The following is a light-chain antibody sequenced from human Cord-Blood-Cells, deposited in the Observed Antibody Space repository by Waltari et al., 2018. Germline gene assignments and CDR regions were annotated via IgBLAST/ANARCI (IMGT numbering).Light chain of an antibody. CDR2: WAS. J-gene: IGKJ1*01. CDR1: QSVLYSSNNKNY. CDR3: QQYYSTPPA. Sequence: DIVMTQYPDSLAVSLGERATINCKSSQSVLYSSNNKNYLAWYQQKPGQPPKLLIYWASTRESGVPDRFSGSGSGPDFTLTISSLQAEDVAVYYCQQYYSTPPAFGQGTKVEIK. V-gene: IGKV4-1*01.